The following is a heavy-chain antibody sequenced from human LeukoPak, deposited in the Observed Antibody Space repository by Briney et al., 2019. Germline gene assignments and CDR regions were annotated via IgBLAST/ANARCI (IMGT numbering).Heavy chain of an antibody. J-gene: IGHJ4*02. CDR2: IYYTGT. CDR1: GVAVTEYY. Sequence: SETLSLTCTVSGVAVTEYYCSCIRQSPGKGLEWIGYIYYTGTSYTPSLKSRVTISADTSKNQFSLKLISVTAADTAVYYCASRKLGNDYWGQGTLVTVSS. CDR3: ASRKLGNDY. V-gene: IGHV4-59*02. D-gene: IGHD7-27*01.